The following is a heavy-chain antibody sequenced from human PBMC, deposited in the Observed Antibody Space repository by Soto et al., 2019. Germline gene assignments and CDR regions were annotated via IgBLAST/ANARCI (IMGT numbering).Heavy chain of an antibody. CDR2: IIPILGIA. CDR3: ARDQRPGLVVVGWFDP. J-gene: IGHJ5*02. V-gene: IGHV1-69*08. Sequence: QVQLVQSGAEVKKPGSSVKVSCKASGGTFSSYTISWVRQAPGQGLEWMGRIIPILGIANYAQKFQGRVTITADKSTSTAYMELSSLRSEDTAVYYCARDQRPGLVVVGWFDPWGQGTLVTVSS. D-gene: IGHD2-2*01. CDR1: GGTFSSYT.